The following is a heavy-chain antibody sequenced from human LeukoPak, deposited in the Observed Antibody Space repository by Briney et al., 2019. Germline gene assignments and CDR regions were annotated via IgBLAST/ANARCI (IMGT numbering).Heavy chain of an antibody. CDR2: IIPIFGTA. CDR1: GGTFSSHA. D-gene: IGHD6-13*01. Sequence: SVKVSCKASGGTFSSHAISWVRQAPGQGLEWMGGIIPIFGTANYAQKFQGRVTITADESTSTAYMELSSLRSEDTAVYYCARVSYGSSWHDGYWGQGTLVTVSS. V-gene: IGHV1-69*01. J-gene: IGHJ4*02. CDR3: ARVSYGSSWHDGY.